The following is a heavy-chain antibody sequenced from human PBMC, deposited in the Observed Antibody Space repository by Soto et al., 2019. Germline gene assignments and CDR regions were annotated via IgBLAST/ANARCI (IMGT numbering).Heavy chain of an antibody. CDR2: IIPILGIA. D-gene: IGHD3-10*01. CDR1: GGTFSSYT. V-gene: IGHV1-69*04. J-gene: IGHJ6*03. Sequence: GASVKVSCKASGGTFSSYTISWVRQAPGQGLEWMGRIIPILGIANYAQKFQGRVTITADKSTSTAYMELSSLRSEDTAVYYCAGDMVRGVIMTYYYYMDVWGKGTTVTVSS. CDR3: AGDMVRGVIMTYYYYMDV.